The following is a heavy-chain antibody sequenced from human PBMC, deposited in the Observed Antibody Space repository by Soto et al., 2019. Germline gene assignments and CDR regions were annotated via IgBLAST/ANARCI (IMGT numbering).Heavy chain of an antibody. V-gene: IGHV3-33*01. CDR3: ARVSEGGSYYAGLDY. CDR1: GFTFSSYG. D-gene: IGHD1-26*01. CDR2: IWYDGSNK. J-gene: IGHJ4*02. Sequence: QVQLVESGGGVVQPGRSLRLSCAASGFTFSSYGMHWVRQAPGKGLEWVAVIWYDGSNKYYADSVKGRFTISRDNSKNTLYLQMNSLRAEDTAVYYCARVSEGGSYYAGLDYWGQGTLVTVSS.